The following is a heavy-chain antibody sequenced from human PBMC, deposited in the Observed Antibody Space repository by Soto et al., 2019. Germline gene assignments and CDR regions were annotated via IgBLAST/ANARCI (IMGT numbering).Heavy chain of an antibody. CDR3: ARNRDDYYYYMDV. Sequence: SETLSLTCAVYGGSFSTYYWSWIRQPPGKGLEWIGEINHSGSTNYNPSLKSRVTISVDRSKNQFSLKLSSVTAADTAVYFCARNRDDYYYYMDVWGNGTTVTVSS. V-gene: IGHV4-34*01. CDR2: INHSGST. CDR1: GGSFSTYY. J-gene: IGHJ6*03.